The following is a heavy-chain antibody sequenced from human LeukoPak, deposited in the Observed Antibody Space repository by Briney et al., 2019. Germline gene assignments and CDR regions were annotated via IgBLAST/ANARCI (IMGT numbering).Heavy chain of an antibody. CDR3: VKDELVDRSTNGGVFDY. V-gene: IGHV3-9*01. CDR1: GFTFDDYV. J-gene: IGHJ4*02. D-gene: IGHD1-26*01. Sequence: PGRSLRLSCTASGFTFDDYVMHWVRQAPGKGPEWVSGISWNSGSIGYADSVKGRFTIYRDNGKNSLYLQMNSLRAEHTALYYCVKDELVDRSTNGGVFDYWGQGTLVTVSS. CDR2: ISWNSGSI.